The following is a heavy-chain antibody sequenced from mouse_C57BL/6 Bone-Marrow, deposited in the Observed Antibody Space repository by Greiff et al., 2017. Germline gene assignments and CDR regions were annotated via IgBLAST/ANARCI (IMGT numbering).Heavy chain of an antibody. V-gene: IGHV1-22*01. D-gene: IGHD2-3*01. CDR2: INPNNGGT. CDR1: GYTFTDYN. Sequence: EVQLQQSGPELVKPGASVKMSCKASGYTFTDYNMHWVKQSHGKSLEWIGYINPNNGGTSYNQKFKGKATLTVNKSSSTAYMELRSLTSEDSAVYYCARDYDGYWYFDVWGTGTTVTVSS. J-gene: IGHJ1*03. CDR3: ARDYDGYWYFDV.